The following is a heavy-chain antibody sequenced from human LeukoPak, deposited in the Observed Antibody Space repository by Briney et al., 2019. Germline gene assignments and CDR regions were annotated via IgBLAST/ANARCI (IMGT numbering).Heavy chain of an antibody. J-gene: IGHJ4*02. CDR1: GFTFSSYT. CDR2: ISGTSTYI. CDR3: ARGDGYNFFDY. V-gene: IGHV3-21*01. Sequence: GGSLRLSCAASGFTFSSYTMNWVRQAPGKGLEWVSSISGTSTYIHDADSVKGRFTVFRDNANKSLYLQMNSLRAEDTAMYYCARGDGYNFFDYWGQGTLATVSS. D-gene: IGHD5-24*01.